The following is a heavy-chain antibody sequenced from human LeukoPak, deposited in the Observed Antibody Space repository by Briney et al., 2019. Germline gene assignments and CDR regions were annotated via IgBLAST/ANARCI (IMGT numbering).Heavy chain of an antibody. CDR3: GKLPSRSSGGSSYYDILSPNWFDP. CDR2: INHSGST. CDR1: GGSFSGYY. D-gene: IGHD3-9*01. V-gene: IGHV4-34*01. J-gene: IGHJ5*02. Sequence: SETLSLTCAVYGGSFSGYYWSWIRQPPGKGLEWIGEINHSGSTNYNPSLKSRVTISVDTPKNQFSLKLSSVPAADTAVYYCGKLPSRSSGGSSYYDILSPNWFDPWGQGTLVTVSS.